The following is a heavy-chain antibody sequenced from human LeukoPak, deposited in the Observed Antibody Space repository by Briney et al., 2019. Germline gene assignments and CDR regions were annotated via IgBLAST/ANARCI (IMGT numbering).Heavy chain of an antibody. CDR2: ISDSGGNT. D-gene: IGHD3-10*01. CDR1: GFTFSGYA. J-gene: IGHJ4*02. Sequence: GGSLRLSCVASGFTFSGYALNWVRQAPGKGLEWVSAISDSGGNTYYANSVKGRFTISRDSSKNTLYLQMNSMRAEDTAVYYCAKDSYFGSGSYYYFDRWGQGTLVTVSS. V-gene: IGHV3-23*01. CDR3: AKDSYFGSGSYYYFDR.